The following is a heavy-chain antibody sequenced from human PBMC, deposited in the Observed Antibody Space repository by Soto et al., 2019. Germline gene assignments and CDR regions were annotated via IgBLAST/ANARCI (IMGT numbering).Heavy chain of an antibody. CDR2: INPNSGGA. D-gene: IGHD3-9*01. V-gene: IGHV1-2*02. CDR1: GYTFTGYY. J-gene: IGHJ4*02. CDR3: ARGDYDILTGYLPFDY. Sequence: GASVKVSCKASGYTFTGYYMHWVRQAPGQGLEWMGWINPNSGGANYAQKFQGRVTMTRDTSISTAYMELSRLRSEDTAVYYCARGDYDILTGYLPFDYWGQGTLVTVSS.